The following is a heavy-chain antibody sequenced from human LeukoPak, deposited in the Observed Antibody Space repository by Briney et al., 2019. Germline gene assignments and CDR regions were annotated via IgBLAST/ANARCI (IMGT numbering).Heavy chain of an antibody. CDR1: GFTFSSYA. CDR2: ISGSGGRT. Sequence: GGSLRLSCAASGFTFSSYAMSWVRQAPGKGLEWVSAISGSGGRTYYADSVKGRFTISRDNSKNTLYLQMNSLRAEDTAVYYCAKHGYSSSWYNWFDPWGQGTLVTVSS. CDR3: AKHGYSSSWYNWFDP. J-gene: IGHJ5*02. V-gene: IGHV3-23*01. D-gene: IGHD6-13*01.